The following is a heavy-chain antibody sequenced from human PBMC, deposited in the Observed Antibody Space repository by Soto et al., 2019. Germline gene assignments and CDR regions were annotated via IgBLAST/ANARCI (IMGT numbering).Heavy chain of an antibody. J-gene: IGHJ5*02. D-gene: IGHD6-6*01. CDR2: ISYDGSNK. Sequence: QVQLVESGGGVVQPGRSLRLSCAASGFTFSSYGMHWVRQAPGKGLEWVAVISYDGSNKYYADSVKGRFTISRDNSKNTLYLQMNSLRAEDTAVYYCAKLGGRSIAARLDWFDPWGQGTLVTVSS. CDR3: AKLGGRSIAARLDWFDP. V-gene: IGHV3-30*18. CDR1: GFTFSSYG.